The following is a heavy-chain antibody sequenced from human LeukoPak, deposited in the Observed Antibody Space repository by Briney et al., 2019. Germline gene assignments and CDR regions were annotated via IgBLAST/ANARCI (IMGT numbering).Heavy chain of an antibody. D-gene: IGHD2-21*02. V-gene: IGHV3-21*04. CDR2: ISSSSSYI. J-gene: IGHJ4*02. CDR1: GFTFSSYS. CDR3: ARTEGVFGDSKGTHNDY. Sequence: GGSLRLSCAASGFTFSSYSMNCVRQAPGKGLEWVSSISSSSSYIYYADSVKGRFTISRDNAKNSLYLQMNSLRAEDTAVYYCARTEGVFGDSKGTHNDYWGQGTLVTVSS.